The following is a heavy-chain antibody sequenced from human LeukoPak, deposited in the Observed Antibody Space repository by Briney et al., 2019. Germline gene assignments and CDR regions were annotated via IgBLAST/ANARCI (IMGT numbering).Heavy chain of an antibody. CDR2: INHSGNT. Sequence: SETLSLTCAVYGGSFSGYYWSWIRQPPGKGLEWIGEINHSGNTNYNPSLKSRVTISVGTSKNQFSLKLSSVTAADTAVYYCARVQWLVHYYYYMDVWGKGTTVTVSS. CDR3: ARVQWLVHYYYYMDV. D-gene: IGHD6-19*01. V-gene: IGHV4-34*01. J-gene: IGHJ6*03. CDR1: GGSFSGYY.